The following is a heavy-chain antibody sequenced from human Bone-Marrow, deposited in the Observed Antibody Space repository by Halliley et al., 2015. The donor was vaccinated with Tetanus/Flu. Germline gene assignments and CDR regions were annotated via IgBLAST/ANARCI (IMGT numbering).Heavy chain of an antibody. V-gene: IGHV4-4*02. Sequence: TCTVLGDSIDSAKWWHWVRQSPRKGLEWIGEIYFSGTTNYNPSLKTRASISFDKSKNQFSLNLTSVTAADTALYYCARVGDSGFGAHSYGLDVWGQGTPVTVTS. CDR1: GDSIDSAKW. CDR3: ARVGDSGFGAHSYGLDV. J-gene: IGHJ6*02. D-gene: IGHD3-16*01. CDR2: IYFSGTT.